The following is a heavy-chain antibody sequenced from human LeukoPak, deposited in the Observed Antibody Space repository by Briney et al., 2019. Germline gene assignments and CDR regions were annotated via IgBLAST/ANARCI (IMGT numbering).Heavy chain of an antibody. Sequence: GGSLRLSCAASGFTVSSNYMSWVRQAPGKGLEWVSVIYSGGRTYYGDSVKGRFTFSRDNSKNTLYLQMNSLRAEDTAVYYCARDRVTTSSWPRVEYYYMDVWGKGTTVTISS. CDR2: IYSGGRT. V-gene: IGHV3-53*01. D-gene: IGHD4-11*01. CDR1: GFTVSSNY. J-gene: IGHJ6*03. CDR3: ARDRVTTSSWPRVEYYYMDV.